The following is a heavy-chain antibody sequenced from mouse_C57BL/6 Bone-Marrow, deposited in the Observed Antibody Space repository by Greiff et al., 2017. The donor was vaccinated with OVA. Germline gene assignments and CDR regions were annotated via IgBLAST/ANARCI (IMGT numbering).Heavy chain of an antibody. CDR1: GYTFTSYW. Sequence: VQLQQPGAELVKPGASVKLSCKASGYTFTSYWMQWVKQRPGQGLEWIGEIDPSDSYTNYNQKFKGKATLTVDTSSSTAYMQLSSLTSEDSAVYYCARYDYDVFPFAYWGQGTLVTVSA. D-gene: IGHD2-4*01. V-gene: IGHV1-50*01. J-gene: IGHJ3*01. CDR2: IDPSDSYT. CDR3: ARYDYDVFPFAY.